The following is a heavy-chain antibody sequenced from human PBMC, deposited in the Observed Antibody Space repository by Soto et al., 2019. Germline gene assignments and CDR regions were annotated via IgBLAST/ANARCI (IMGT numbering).Heavy chain of an antibody. CDR2: INHSGST. V-gene: IGHV4-34*01. D-gene: IGHD2-15*01. Sequence: KQSQTLSLTCAVCGGSFSGYYWSWIRQPPGKGLEWIGEINHSGSTNYNPSLKSRVTISVDTSKNPFSLKLSSVTAADTAVYYCARVAGVDIVVVVAATPPYYYYYMDVWGKGTTVTVSS. CDR1: GGSFSGYY. J-gene: IGHJ6*03. CDR3: ARVAGVDIVVVVAATPPYYYYYMDV.